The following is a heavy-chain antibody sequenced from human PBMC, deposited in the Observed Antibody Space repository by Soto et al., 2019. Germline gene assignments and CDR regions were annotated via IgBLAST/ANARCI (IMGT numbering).Heavy chain of an antibody. CDR1: GGSISSSSYY. CDR3: ARQVILYSSSSGWFDP. Sequence: PSETLSLTCTVSGGSISSSSYYWGWIRQPPGKGLEWIGSIYYSGSTYYNPSLKSRVTISVDTSKNQFSLKLSSVTAADTAVYYCARQVILYSSSSGWFDPWGQGTLVTVS. D-gene: IGHD6-6*01. CDR2: IYYSGST. J-gene: IGHJ5*02. V-gene: IGHV4-39*01.